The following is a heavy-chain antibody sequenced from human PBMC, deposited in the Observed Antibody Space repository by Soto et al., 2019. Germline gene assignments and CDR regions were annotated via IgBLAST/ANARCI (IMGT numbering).Heavy chain of an antibody. V-gene: IGHV3-7*01. J-gene: IGHJ6*03. D-gene: IGHD5-12*01. CDR1: GFTFSSYW. Sequence: GGSLRLSCAASGFTFSSYWMSWVRQAPGKGLEWVANIKQDGSEKYYVDSVKGRFTISRDNAKNSLYLQMNSLRAEDTAVYYCARDQEGWLRFIGYYYYMDVWGKGTTVTVSS. CDR3: ARDQEGWLRFIGYYYYMDV. CDR2: IKQDGSEK.